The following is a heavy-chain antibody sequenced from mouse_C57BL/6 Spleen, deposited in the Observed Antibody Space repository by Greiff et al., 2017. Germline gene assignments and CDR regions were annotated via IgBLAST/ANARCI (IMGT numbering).Heavy chain of an antibody. D-gene: IGHD1-1*01. V-gene: IGHV1-69*01. Sequence: QVQLQQPGAELVMPGASVKLSCKASGYTFTSYWMHWVKQRPGQGLEWIGEIDPSDSFTNYNQKFKGKSTLTVDKSSSTAYMQLSSLTSEDSAVYYCARRVYGSSSYYFDYWGQGTTLTVSS. CDR2: IDPSDSFT. CDR3: ARRVYGSSSYYFDY. CDR1: GYTFTSYW. J-gene: IGHJ2*01.